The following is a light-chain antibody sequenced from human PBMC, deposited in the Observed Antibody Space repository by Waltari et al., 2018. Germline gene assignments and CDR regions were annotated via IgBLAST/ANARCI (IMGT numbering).Light chain of an antibody. Sequence: DIVMTQSPDSLAVSLGERATIHCTSSQSLFYSSTKKNSLAWYQQKPGQPPKLLISWGSTRESGVPDRFSGSGSGTAFTLTISNLQAEDEAVYYCQQYFSYPRTFGLGTKVEI. CDR1: QSLFYSSTKKNS. J-gene: IGKJ2*01. V-gene: IGKV4-1*01. CDR3: QQYFSYPRT. CDR2: WGS.